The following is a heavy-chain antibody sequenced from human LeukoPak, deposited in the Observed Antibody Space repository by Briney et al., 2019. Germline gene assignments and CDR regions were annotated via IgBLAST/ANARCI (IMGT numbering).Heavy chain of an antibody. CDR3: ARDQGNMDV. CDR2: IYTSGST. Sequence: SETLSLTCTVSGGSISSYHWSWIRQPPGKGLECIGRIYTSGSTNYNPSLKSRVTMSVDTSKNQFSLKLSSVTAADTAVYYCARDQGNMDVWGKGTTVTISS. J-gene: IGHJ6*03. CDR1: GGSISSYH. V-gene: IGHV4-4*07.